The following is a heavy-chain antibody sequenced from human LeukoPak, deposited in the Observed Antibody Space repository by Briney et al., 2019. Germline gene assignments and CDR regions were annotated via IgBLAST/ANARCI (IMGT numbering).Heavy chain of an antibody. CDR2: VYYTGYS. V-gene: IGHV4-39*07. Sequence: SETLSLTCSVSGGLISSSGNFYWGWIRQVPGKGLEWIGSVYYTGYSYDNPSLKSRVTVSVDTSKNQFSLKLSSVTAADTAVYYCARAGSVPYVINWGQGTLVTVSS. D-gene: IGHD2-2*01. CDR1: GGLISSSGNFY. CDR3: ARAGSVPYVIN. J-gene: IGHJ4*02.